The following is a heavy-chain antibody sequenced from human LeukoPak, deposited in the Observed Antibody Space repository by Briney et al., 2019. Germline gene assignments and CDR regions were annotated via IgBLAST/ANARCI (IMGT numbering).Heavy chain of an antibody. CDR1: GFTFSDYY. V-gene: IGHV3-11*04. CDR3: ARSADSSGYAKFDY. J-gene: IGHJ4*02. CDR2: ISSSGSSI. Sequence: GGSLRPSCAASGFTFSDYYMSWIRQAPGKGLEWVSYISSSGSSIYYADSLKGRFTISMDNAKNPLYLQMNSLSAEDTAVYYCARSADSSGYAKFDYWGQGTLVTVSS. D-gene: IGHD3-22*01.